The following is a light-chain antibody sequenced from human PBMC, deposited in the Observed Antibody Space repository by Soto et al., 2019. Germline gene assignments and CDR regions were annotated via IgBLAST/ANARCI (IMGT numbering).Light chain of an antibody. V-gene: IGKV3-20*01. J-gene: IGKJ1*01. Sequence: EIGLTQSQGSLSLFPGERATPSCRAGQSLSPASLAGYQQKPGQAPRLFIYAASNRAAGIPDRFSGSGSGTDFTLTVSRLEPEDFAVYYCQQYDRSPWTFGQGTKV. CDR2: AAS. CDR1: QSLSPAS. CDR3: QQYDRSPWT.